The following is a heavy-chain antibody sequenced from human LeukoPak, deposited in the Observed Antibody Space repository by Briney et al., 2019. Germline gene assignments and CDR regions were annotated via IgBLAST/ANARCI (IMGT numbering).Heavy chain of an antibody. Sequence: ASVKVSCKASGYTFTSYGISWVRQAPGQGREWMGWISAYNVNTNYAQKPQGRFTMTTDTSTSTAYMELRSLRSDDTAVYYCARDKGLWFGELLLMDVWDQGTTVTVSS. J-gene: IGHJ6*02. CDR3: ARDKGLWFGELLLMDV. CDR2: ISAYNVNT. D-gene: IGHD3-10*01. V-gene: IGHV1-18*01. CDR1: GYTFTSYG.